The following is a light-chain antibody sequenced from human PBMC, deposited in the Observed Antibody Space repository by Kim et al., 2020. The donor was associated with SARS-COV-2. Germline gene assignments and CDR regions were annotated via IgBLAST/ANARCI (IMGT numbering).Light chain of an antibody. Sequence: QSALTQPASVSGSPGQSITISCTGTSSDVGSYNLVSWYQQHPGKAPKLMIYEVSKRPSGVSNHFSGSKSGNTASLTISGLQAEDEADYYCCSYAGSSYVVFGGGTQLTVL. V-gene: IGLV2-23*02. CDR2: EVS. CDR1: SSDVGSYNL. J-gene: IGLJ2*01. CDR3: CSYAGSSYVV.